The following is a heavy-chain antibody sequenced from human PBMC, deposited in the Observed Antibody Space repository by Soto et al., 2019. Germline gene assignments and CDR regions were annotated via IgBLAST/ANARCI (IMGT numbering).Heavy chain of an antibody. CDR2: IYYSGST. V-gene: IGHV4-31*03. CDR3: ARGPQKNSSPIDY. CDR1: GGSISSGGYY. Sequence: SETLSLTCTVSGGSISSGGYYWSWIRQHPGKGLEWIGYIYYSGSTYYNPSLKSRVTISVDTSKNQFSLKLSSVTAADTAVYYCARGPQKNSSPIDYWGQGTLVTVSS. D-gene: IGHD6-13*01. J-gene: IGHJ4*02.